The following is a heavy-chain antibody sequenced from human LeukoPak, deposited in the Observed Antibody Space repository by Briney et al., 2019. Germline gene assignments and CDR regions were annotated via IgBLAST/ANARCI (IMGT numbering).Heavy chain of an antibody. CDR2: INHSGST. CDR1: GGSFSGYY. D-gene: IGHD2-15*01. CDR3: ARAVVVAATFDY. J-gene: IGHJ4*02. V-gene: IGHV4-34*01. Sequence: SETLSLTCAVYGGSFSGYYWSWIRQPPGKGLEWIGEINHSGSTNYNPSLKSQVTISVDTSKNQFSLKLSSVTAADTAVYYCARAVVVAATFDYWGQGTLVTVSS.